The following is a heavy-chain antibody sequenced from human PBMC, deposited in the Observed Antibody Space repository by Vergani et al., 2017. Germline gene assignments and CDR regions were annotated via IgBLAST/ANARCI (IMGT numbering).Heavy chain of an antibody. CDR3: ARGDKLAVADDY. D-gene: IGHD6-19*01. Sequence: QVQLQESGPGLVKPSETLSLTCTVSGGSISSYYWSWIRQPPGKGLEWIGYIYYSGSTYYNPSLKSRVTISVDTSKNQFSLKLSSVTAADTAVYYCARGDKLAVADDYGGQGTLVTVSS. J-gene: IGHJ4*02. CDR1: GGSISSYY. CDR2: IYYSGST. V-gene: IGHV4-59*12.